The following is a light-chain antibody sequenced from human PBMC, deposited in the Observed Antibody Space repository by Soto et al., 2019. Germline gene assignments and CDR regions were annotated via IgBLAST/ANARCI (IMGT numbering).Light chain of an antibody. V-gene: IGLV2-14*01. CDR2: DVS. Sequence: QSALTQPASVSGSPGQSITISCTGTSSDVGNYNYVSWYQQHPDKAPKLMIYDVSNRPSGVSNRFSGSKSGNTASLTISGLQAEDEADYYCSSYTSSTTLVFGGGTKVTVL. CDR1: SSDVGNYNY. J-gene: IGLJ2*01. CDR3: SSYTSSTTLV.